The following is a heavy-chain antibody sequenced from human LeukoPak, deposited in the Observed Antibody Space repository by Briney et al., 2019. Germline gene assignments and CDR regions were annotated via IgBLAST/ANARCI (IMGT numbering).Heavy chain of an antibody. CDR1: GHTFTSYY. V-gene: IGHV1-46*01. J-gene: IGHJ4*02. D-gene: IGHD3-3*01. CDR3: ARDLGRDITIFGVVIPNFDY. CDR2: INPSGGST. Sequence: ASVKVSCKASGHTFTSYYMHWVRQAPGQGLEWMGIINPSGGSTSYAQKFQGRVTMTRDTSTSTVYMELSSLRSEDTAVYYCARDLGRDITIFGVVIPNFDYWGQGTLVTVSS.